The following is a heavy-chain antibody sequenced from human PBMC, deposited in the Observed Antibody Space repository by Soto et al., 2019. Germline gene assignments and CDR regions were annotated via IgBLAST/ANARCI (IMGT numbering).Heavy chain of an antibody. V-gene: IGHV4-59*01. CDR2: VYYTGST. J-gene: IGHJ5*02. D-gene: IGHD5-12*01. CDR3: ARRRDGYTGVWFDP. Sequence: SETLSLTCTVSGAPISGFYWSWIRQPPGKELEWIGHVYYTGSTNYNSAFKSRVTISLDTSKNQFSLSLSSVTTADTAVYYCARRRDGYTGVWFDPWGQGTLVTVS. CDR1: GAPISGFY.